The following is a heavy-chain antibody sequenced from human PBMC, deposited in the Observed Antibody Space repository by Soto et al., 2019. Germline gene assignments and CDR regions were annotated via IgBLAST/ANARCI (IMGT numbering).Heavy chain of an antibody. CDR1: GFTFSSYS. CDR2: ISSSSSTI. CDR3: ARDGGSLPLRYFDWLAPPSMDV. D-gene: IGHD3-9*01. Sequence: GGSLRLSCAASGFTFSSYSMNWVRQAPGKGLEWVSYISSSSSTIYYADSVKGRFTISRDNAKNSLYLQMNSLRDEDTAVYYCARDGGSLPLRYFDWLAPPSMDVWGQGTTVTVSS. J-gene: IGHJ6*02. V-gene: IGHV3-48*02.